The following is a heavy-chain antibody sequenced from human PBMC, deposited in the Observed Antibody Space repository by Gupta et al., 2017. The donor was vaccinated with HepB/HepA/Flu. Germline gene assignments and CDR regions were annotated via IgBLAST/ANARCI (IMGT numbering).Heavy chain of an antibody. Sequence: QVQLVQSGAEVKKPGASVKVSCKASGYTFSTHDINWVRQATGQGLEWLAWMNPKSGNTGYAQKFQGRVTVTRNTSISTAYMELTSLRSGDTAVYYCTRGRGWLGAFDAWGQGTMVT. D-gene: IGHD6-19*01. J-gene: IGHJ3*01. CDR3: TRGRGWLGAFDA. V-gene: IGHV1-8*01. CDR2: MNPKSGNT. CDR1: GYTFSTHD.